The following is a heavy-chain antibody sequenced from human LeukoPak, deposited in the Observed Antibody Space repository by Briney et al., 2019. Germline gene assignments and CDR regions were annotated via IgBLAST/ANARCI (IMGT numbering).Heavy chain of an antibody. CDR1: GFTFSSYG. CDR2: ISSSSSYI. D-gene: IGHD6-13*01. Sequence: GGSLRLSCAASGFTFSSYGMNWVRQAPGKGLEWVSSISSSSSYIYYADSVKGRFTISRDNAKNSLYLQMNSLRAEDTAVYYCARQGIAAAGMVDYWGQGTLVTVSS. CDR3: ARQGIAAAGMVDY. J-gene: IGHJ4*02. V-gene: IGHV3-21*01.